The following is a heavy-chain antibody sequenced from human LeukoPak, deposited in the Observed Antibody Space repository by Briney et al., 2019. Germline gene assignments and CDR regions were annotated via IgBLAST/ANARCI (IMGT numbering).Heavy chain of an antibody. D-gene: IGHD5-18*01. CDR3: ARDSNVDTAMVPRY. V-gene: IGHV3-30*19. CDR2: ISYDGSNE. J-gene: IGHJ4*02. CDR1: GFTFSSYA. Sequence: PGGSLRLSCAASGFTFSSYAMSWVRQAPGKGLEWVSVISYDGSNEYYADSVKGRFTISRDNSKDTLYLQMNSLRAEDTAVYHCARDSNVDTAMVPRYWGQGTLVTVSS.